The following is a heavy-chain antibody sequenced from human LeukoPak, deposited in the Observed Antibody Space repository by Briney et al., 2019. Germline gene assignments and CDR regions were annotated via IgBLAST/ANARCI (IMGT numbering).Heavy chain of an antibody. V-gene: IGHV1-8*01. J-gene: IGHJ4*02. CDR3: ARPTTMVRGAPLGY. CDR2: MNPNSGNT. D-gene: IGHD3-10*01. CDR1: GYTFTSYD. Sequence: ASVKVSCKASGYTFTSYDINWVRQATGQGLEWMAWMNPNSGNTGHAQKFQGRVTMTRNTSISTAYMELSSLRSEDTAVYYCARPTTMVRGAPLGYWGQGTLVTVSS.